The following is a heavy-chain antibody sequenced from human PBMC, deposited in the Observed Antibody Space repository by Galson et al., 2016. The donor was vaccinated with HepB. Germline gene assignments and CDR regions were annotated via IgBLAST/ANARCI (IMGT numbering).Heavy chain of an antibody. V-gene: IGHV3-23*01. Sequence: SLRLSCAASGFTFSNYAMSWVRQAPGKGLEWVSSISGSGDTTYDADAVRGRFTISRDNSRNTLSLQMDNLRAEDSAIYYCAKGNIVQVPAAPYAWGQGALVTVSS. CDR2: ISGSGDTT. CDR1: GFTFSNYA. D-gene: IGHD2-2*01. CDR3: AKGNIVQVPAAPYA. J-gene: IGHJ5*02.